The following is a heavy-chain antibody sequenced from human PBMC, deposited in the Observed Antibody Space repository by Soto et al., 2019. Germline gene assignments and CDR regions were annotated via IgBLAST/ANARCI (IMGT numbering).Heavy chain of an antibody. J-gene: IGHJ4*02. D-gene: IGHD2-15*01. Sequence: GGSLRLSCAASGFTFSNYGMHWVRQAPDKGLEWVAVISFDGSNKNYADSVKGRFTISRDNSKNTLYLQLNSLRGEDTAVYYCAKDPGYCSAGSCTGYFDYWGQGTLVTVSS. CDR2: ISFDGSNK. V-gene: IGHV3-30*18. CDR3: AKDPGYCSAGSCTGYFDY. CDR1: GFTFSNYG.